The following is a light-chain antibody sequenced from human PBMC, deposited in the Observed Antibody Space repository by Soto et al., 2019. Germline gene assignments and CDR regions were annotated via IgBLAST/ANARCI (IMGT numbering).Light chain of an antibody. CDR1: QSVSTW. J-gene: IGKJ1*01. V-gene: IGKV1-5*01. Sequence: DIQMTQSPSPLSASIGDTVTITCRASQSVSTWLAWYQQTPGKAPKLLMYDASTLESGAPARFSGSGSGTEFTLTISSLQPEDFATYHCQEYKTWTFGQGTKVDIK. CDR2: DAS. CDR3: QEYKTWT.